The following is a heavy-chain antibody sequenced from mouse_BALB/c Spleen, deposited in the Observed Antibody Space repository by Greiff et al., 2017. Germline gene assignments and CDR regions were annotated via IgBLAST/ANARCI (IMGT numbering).Heavy chain of an antibody. J-gene: IGHJ4*01. V-gene: IGHV2-5-1*01. CDR3: AKNNRNDYYAMDY. CDR1: GFSLTSYG. CDR2: IWRGGST. Sequence: VKLVESGPSLVQPSQSLSITCTVSGFSLTSYGVHWVRQSPGKGLEWLGVIWRGGSTDYNAAFMSRLSITKDNSKSQVFFKMNSLQADDTAIYYCAKNNRNDYYAMDYWGQGTSVTVSS.